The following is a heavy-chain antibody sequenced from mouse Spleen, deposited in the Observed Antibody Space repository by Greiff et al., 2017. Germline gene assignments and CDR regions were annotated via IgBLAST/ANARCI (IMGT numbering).Heavy chain of an antibody. D-gene: IGHD2-1*01. CDR3: ARNYDGSPRAMDY. Sequence: VQVVESGPGLVAPSQSLSITCTVSGFSLTSYAISWVRQPPGKGLEWLGVIWTGGGTNYNSALKSRLSISKDNSKSQVFLKMNSLQTDDTARYYCARNYDGSPRAMDYWGQGTSVTVSS. V-gene: IGHV2-9-1*01. CDR1: GFSLTSYA. CDR2: IWTGGGT. J-gene: IGHJ4*01.